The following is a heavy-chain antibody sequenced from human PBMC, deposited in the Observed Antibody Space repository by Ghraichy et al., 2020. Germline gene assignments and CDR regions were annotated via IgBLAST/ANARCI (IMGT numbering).Heavy chain of an antibody. Sequence: GSLNISCAASGFTFSSYGMHWVRQAPGKGLEWVAVICYDGSNKYYADSVKGRFTISRDNSKNTLYLQMNSLRAEDTAVYYCASIYGDYDRFDYWGQGTLVTVSS. CDR2: ICYDGSNK. J-gene: IGHJ4*02. V-gene: IGHV3-33*01. CDR1: GFTFSSYG. CDR3: ASIYGDYDRFDY. D-gene: IGHD4-17*01.